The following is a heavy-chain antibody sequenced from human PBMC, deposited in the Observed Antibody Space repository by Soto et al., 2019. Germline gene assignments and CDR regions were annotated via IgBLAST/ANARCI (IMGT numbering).Heavy chain of an antibody. J-gene: IGHJ4*02. V-gene: IGHV4-30-2*01. Sequence: SETLSLTCAVSGGSIISGGYSWSWIRQPPGKGLEWIGYIYHSGSTYYNPSLKSRVTISVDRSKNQFSLKLSSVTAADTAVYYCARAHGYSYGDFDYWGQGTLVTVSS. D-gene: IGHD5-18*01. CDR3: ARAHGYSYGDFDY. CDR1: GGSIISGGYS. CDR2: IYHSGST.